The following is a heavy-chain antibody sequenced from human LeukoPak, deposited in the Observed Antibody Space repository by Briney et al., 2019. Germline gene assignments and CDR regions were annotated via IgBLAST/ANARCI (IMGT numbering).Heavy chain of an antibody. V-gene: IGHV4-30-4*01. J-gene: IGHJ5*02. CDR3: ARKYPDHWFDP. CDR1: GGSISSGNCY. CDR2: IFYLGNT. D-gene: IGHD6-6*01. Sequence: SETLSLTCTVSGGSISSGNCYWSWIRQPPGTGLEWIGYIFYLGNTYYTPSLKSRVTISVDTSKNQFSLKLSSVTAADTAVYYCARKYPDHWFDPWGQGTLVTVSS.